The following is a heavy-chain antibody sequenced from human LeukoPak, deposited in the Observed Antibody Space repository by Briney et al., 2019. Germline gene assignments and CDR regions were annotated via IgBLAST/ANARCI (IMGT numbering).Heavy chain of an antibody. Sequence: GGSLRLSCAASGFTFSSNSMTWVRQAPGKGLEWVSSISSGGSYIFYADSVKGRFTISRDNARASLYLQMNSLRAEDTAVYYCAQDIVVVPAAPMGSWGQGTLVTVSS. V-gene: IGHV3-21*01. D-gene: IGHD2-2*01. CDR2: ISSGGSYI. CDR1: GFTFSSNS. CDR3: AQDIVVVPAAPMGS. J-gene: IGHJ4*02.